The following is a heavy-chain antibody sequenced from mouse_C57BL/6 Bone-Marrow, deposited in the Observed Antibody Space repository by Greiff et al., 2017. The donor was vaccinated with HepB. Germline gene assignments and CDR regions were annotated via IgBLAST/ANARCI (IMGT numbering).Heavy chain of an antibody. CDR3: ARAPTVVATGYWYFDV. V-gene: IGHV3-6*01. J-gene: IGHJ1*03. CDR2: ISYDGSN. D-gene: IGHD1-1*01. Sequence: VEESGPGLVKPSQSLSLTCSVTGYSIPSGYYWNWIRQFPGNKLEWMGYISYDGSNNYNPSLKNRISITRDTSKNQFFLKLNSVTTEDTATYYCARAPTVVATGYWYFDVWGTGTTVTVSS. CDR1: GYSIPSGYY.